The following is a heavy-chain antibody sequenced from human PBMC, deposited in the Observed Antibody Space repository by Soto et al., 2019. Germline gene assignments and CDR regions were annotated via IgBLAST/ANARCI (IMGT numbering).Heavy chain of an antibody. D-gene: IGHD3-10*01. V-gene: IGHV4-34*01. J-gene: IGHJ6*03. CDR2: INDSGDI. CDR3: ARGLILWFGELSRRGGYYYYMDV. Sequence: QVQLQQWGAGLLKPSETLSLTCAVYGGSFSGYQWSWIRQTPGKGLEWIGVINDSGDINYNPSLTSRVTVLVDSPKKQISLRLSSVTAADTAVYYCARGLILWFGELSRRGGYYYYMDVWGKGTTVSVSS. CDR1: GGSFSGYQ.